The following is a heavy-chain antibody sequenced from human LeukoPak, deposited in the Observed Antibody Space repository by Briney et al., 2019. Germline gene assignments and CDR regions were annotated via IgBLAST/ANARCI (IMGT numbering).Heavy chain of an antibody. CDR3: ARDPEGITIFGVVIIHTFDI. CDR1: GYTFTGYY. CDR2: IIPILGIA. J-gene: IGHJ3*02. V-gene: IGHV1-69*04. Sequence: ASVKVSCKASGYTFTGYYMHWVRQAPGQGLEWMGRIIPILGIANYAQKFQGRVTITADKSTSTAYMELSSLRSEDTAVYYCARDPEGITIFGVVIIHTFDIWGQGTMVTVSS. D-gene: IGHD3-3*01.